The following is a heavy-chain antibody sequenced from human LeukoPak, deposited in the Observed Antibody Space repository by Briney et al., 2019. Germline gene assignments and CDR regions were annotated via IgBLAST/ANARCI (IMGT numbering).Heavy chain of an antibody. Sequence: GGSLTLSCAASGLNCGSYSMTWLRQAPGKGLEWVSVMSADSATTFYADSVKGRFNISRDNAKNTVFLQMSSLRAEDTALYYCARKSASGSYHLDYWGQGTLVTVSS. D-gene: IGHD3-10*01. CDR1: GLNCGSYS. CDR2: MSADSATT. CDR3: ARKSASGSYHLDY. V-gene: IGHV3-23*01. J-gene: IGHJ4*02.